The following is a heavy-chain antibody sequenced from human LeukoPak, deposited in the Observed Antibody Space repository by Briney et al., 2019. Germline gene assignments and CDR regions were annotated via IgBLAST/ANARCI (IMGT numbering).Heavy chain of an antibody. CDR3: ASYPRSVDTPPFDY. Sequence: ASVKVSCKASGYSFTAQYMHWLRPAPGQGLEWMGWINPNNGDTKYAQSFLGRVIMTRDTSTTTAYMELSSLRSDDTAVYFCASYPRSVDTPPFDYWGQGTLVTVSS. CDR2: INPNNGDT. V-gene: IGHV1-2*02. CDR1: GYSFTAQY. D-gene: IGHD3-16*02. J-gene: IGHJ4*02.